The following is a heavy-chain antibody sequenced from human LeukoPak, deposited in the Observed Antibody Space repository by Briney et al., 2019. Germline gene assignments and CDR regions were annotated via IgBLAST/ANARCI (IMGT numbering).Heavy chain of an antibody. Sequence: SETLSLTCTVSGGSISSYYWSWIRQPPGKGLEWIGYIYYSGSTNYNPSLKSRVTISVDTSKNQFSLKLSSVTAADTAVYYCARQLIDRFGGNMDVWGKGTTVTISS. V-gene: IGHV4-59*08. CDR3: ARQLIDRFGGNMDV. CDR2: IYYSGST. J-gene: IGHJ6*03. D-gene: IGHD3-10*01. CDR1: GGSISSYY.